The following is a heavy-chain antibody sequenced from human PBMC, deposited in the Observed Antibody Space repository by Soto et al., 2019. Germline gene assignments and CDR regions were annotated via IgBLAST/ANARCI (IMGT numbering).Heavy chain of an antibody. CDR1: GFTFSIYW. V-gene: IGHV3-74*03. D-gene: IGHD3-16*01. J-gene: IGHJ4*02. CDR2: ISSAGSI. CDR3: ARGQAGDMNGLF. Sequence: EGQLVESGGDLVQPGGSLRLSCAASGFTFSIYWMHWVRQAPGKGLEWVSRISSAGSITYADSVKGRFTISRDNSKNTLHLQMNDLPVDDTAVYYCARGQAGDMNGLFWGQGTLVTVS.